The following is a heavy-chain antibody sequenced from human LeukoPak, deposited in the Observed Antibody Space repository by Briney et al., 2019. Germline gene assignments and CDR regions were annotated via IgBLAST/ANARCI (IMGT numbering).Heavy chain of an antibody. CDR2: INHSGST. V-gene: IGHV4-34*01. CDR3: ARSRAAAVFGPPYYYYYGMDV. D-gene: IGHD6-13*01. Sequence: ASETLALTCAVYGGSFSGHYWSWIRQPPGKGLEWIGEINHSGSTNYNPSLKSRVTISVDTSKNQFSLKLSSVTAADTAVYYCARSRAAAVFGPPYYYYYGMDVWGQGTTVTVSS. J-gene: IGHJ6*02. CDR1: GGSFSGHY.